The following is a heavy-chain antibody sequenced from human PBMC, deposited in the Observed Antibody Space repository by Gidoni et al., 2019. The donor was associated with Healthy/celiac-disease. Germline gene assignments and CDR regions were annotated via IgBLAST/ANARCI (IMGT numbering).Heavy chain of an antibody. CDR2: IWYYGSNK. D-gene: IGHD1-26*01. CDR3: ARDRRPPHYSGSYLPWIYYYYYYGMDV. J-gene: IGHJ6*02. Sequence: QVQLVESGGGVVQPGRSLRRSWAASGGTFRRYGMQGVRRAQGKGLEWVAVIWYYGSNKYYADSVQGRFTISRDNSKNTLYLQMNSLRAEDTAVYYCARDRRPPHYSGSYLPWIYYYYYYGMDVWGQGTTVTVSS. CDR1: GGTFRRYG. V-gene: IGHV3-33*01.